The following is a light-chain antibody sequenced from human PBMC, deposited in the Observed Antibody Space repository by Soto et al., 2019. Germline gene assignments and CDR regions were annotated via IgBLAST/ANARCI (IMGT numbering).Light chain of an antibody. CDR1: SSNIGSNY. V-gene: IGLV1-47*02. J-gene: IGLJ2*01. CDR3: AAWDDSLSGVV. Sequence: QSVLTQPPSTSGTPGQRVTISCSGSSSNIGSNYVYWYQQLPGTAPKLLIYSNNQRPSGVPDRFSGSTSGTSASLAISALRSEDEAAYYCAAWDDSLSGVVFGGGTKVTVL. CDR2: SNN.